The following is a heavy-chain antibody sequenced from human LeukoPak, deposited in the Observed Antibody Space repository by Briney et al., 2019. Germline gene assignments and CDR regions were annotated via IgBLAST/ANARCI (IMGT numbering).Heavy chain of an antibody. J-gene: IGHJ4*02. CDR2: MNPNSGST. CDR1: GYTFTSYD. CDR3: ARGLRRGYSSGWSPAAY. Sequence: GASVKVSCKASGYTFTSYDINWVRQATGQGLEWMGWMNPNSGSTGYAQKFQGRVTMTRNTSISTAYMELSSLRSEDTAVYYCARGLRRGYSSGWSPAAYWGQGTLVTVSS. V-gene: IGHV1-8*01. D-gene: IGHD6-19*01.